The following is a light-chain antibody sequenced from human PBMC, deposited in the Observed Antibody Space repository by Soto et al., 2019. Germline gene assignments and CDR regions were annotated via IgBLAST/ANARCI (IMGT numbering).Light chain of an antibody. CDR2: EGD. J-gene: IGLJ1*01. CDR1: SSDVGGSNL. Sequence: QSALTQPASVSGSPGQSITISCSGTSSDVGGSNLVSWYQQHPGKAPKLIIFEGDRRPSGASGRFSGSKSGNTASLTISGLQAEDEADYYCCSFARTSSFYAFGTGTKVTVL. V-gene: IGLV2-23*01. CDR3: CSFARTSSFYA.